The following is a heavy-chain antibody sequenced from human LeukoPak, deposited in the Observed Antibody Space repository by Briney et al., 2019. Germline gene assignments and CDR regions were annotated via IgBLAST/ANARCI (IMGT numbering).Heavy chain of an antibody. J-gene: IGHJ6*02. V-gene: IGHV5-51*01. CDR1: GYTFTNYW. Sequence: GESLKISCKGSGYTFTNYWIGWVRQMPGKGLEWMGIIYPHDSDTRYSPSFQGQVTISADKSISTAYLQWSSLKASDTAMYYCARHKGGSYSQFVPPYYGMDVWGQGTTVTVSS. CDR2: IYPHDSDT. D-gene: IGHD1-26*01. CDR3: ARHKGGSYSQFVPPYYGMDV.